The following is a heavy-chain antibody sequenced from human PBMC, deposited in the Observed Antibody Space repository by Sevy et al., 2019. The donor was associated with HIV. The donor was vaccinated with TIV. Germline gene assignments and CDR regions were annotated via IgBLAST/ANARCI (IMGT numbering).Heavy chain of an antibody. V-gene: IGHV1-2*06. CDR1: GYTFTDDY. Sequence: ASVKVSCKASGYTFTDDYLHWVRQAPGQGLEWMGRIYPNSGGTNYAQKFQGRVTMTRDTSISTAYMELSSLRPDDTAVYFCARDAAGGTTNSGMDVWGQGTTVTVSS. CDR3: ARDAAGGTTNSGMDV. J-gene: IGHJ6*02. D-gene: IGHD1-7*01. CDR2: IYPNSGGT.